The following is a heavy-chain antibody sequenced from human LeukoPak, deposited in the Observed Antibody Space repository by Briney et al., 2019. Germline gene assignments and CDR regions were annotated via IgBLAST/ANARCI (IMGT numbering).Heavy chain of an antibody. J-gene: IGHJ3*01. D-gene: IGHD7-27*01. V-gene: IGHV3-48*02. CDR2: IYTSSSTM. Sequence: PGGSLRLSCAASAFTFSDYSMNWVRQVPGKGLEWISYIYTSSSTMYYADSVMGRFTISRDNAKESLYLQMNSLRDEDTAVYYCAREDDSWGPNNLDLWGQGTMVTVSS. CDR1: AFTFSDYS. CDR3: AREDDSWGPNNLDL.